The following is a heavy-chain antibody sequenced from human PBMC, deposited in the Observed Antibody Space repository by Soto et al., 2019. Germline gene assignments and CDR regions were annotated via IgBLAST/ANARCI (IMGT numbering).Heavy chain of an antibody. CDR3: ARDCSSTSCPNYGMDV. CDR2: IGTAGDT. J-gene: IGHJ6*02. V-gene: IGHV3-13*01. Sequence: GGSLRLSCAASGFTFSSYDMHWVRQATGKGLEWVSAIGTAGDTYYPGSVKGRFTISRENAKNSLYLQMNSLRAEDTAVYYCARDCSSTSCPNYGMDVWGQGTTVTVSS. CDR1: GFTFSSYD. D-gene: IGHD2-2*01.